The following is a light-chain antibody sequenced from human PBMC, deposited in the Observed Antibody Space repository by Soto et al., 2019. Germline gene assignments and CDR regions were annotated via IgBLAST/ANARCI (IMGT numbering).Light chain of an antibody. Sequence: QSVLTQPASVSGSPGQSITISCTGTNSDVGDYNYVSWCQQHPGKAPKLIIYEVSNRPSGISDRFSASKSGNTASLTISGLQAEDEADYYCSSYTNSNTRVFGTGTKVTVL. CDR3: SSYTNSNTRV. CDR2: EVS. V-gene: IGLV2-14*01. CDR1: NSDVGDYNY. J-gene: IGLJ1*01.